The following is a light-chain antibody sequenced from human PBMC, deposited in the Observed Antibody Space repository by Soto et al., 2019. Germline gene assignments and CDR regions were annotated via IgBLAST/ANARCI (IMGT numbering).Light chain of an antibody. Sequence: EIVLTHSPATLSVSPGDSSTLSCRASRSVDTDLAWYQQKPGQAPRVLIYGASIRATGIPDRFSGSGSETDFTLTISRLEPEDFAVYYCQQYGTSPRTFGQGTKVDIK. CDR2: GAS. CDR1: RSVDTD. CDR3: QQYGTSPRT. V-gene: IGKV3-20*01. J-gene: IGKJ1*01.